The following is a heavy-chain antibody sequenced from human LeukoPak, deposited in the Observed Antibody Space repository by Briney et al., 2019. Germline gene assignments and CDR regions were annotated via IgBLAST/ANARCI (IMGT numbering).Heavy chain of an antibody. J-gene: IGHJ4*02. V-gene: IGHV3-11*01. Sequence: GGSLRLSRAASGFTFSDYYMTWIRQAPGKGLEWLSFISSSGSTIYYADSVKGRFTISRDNAKNSLFLQMNSLRAEDTAVYYCARDDAYSSGNDQFDYWGQGTLVTVSS. CDR2: ISSSGSTI. D-gene: IGHD5-18*01. CDR3: ARDDAYSSGNDQFDY. CDR1: GFTFSDYY.